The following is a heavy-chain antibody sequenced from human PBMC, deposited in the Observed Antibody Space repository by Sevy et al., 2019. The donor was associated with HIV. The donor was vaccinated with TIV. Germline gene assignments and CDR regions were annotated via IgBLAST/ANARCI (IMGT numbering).Heavy chain of an antibody. Sequence: SETLSLTCTVSGGSMSSYYWSWIRQPPGKGLEWIGYIYDSGSTNYNPSLKSRVTISVDTSKNQFSLKLSSVTAADTAVYYCARHGTARRRITGTTSLDYWGQGTLVTVSS. V-gene: IGHV4-59*08. D-gene: IGHD1-7*01. CDR1: GGSMSSYY. CDR3: ARHGTARRRITGTTSLDY. CDR2: IYDSGST. J-gene: IGHJ4*02.